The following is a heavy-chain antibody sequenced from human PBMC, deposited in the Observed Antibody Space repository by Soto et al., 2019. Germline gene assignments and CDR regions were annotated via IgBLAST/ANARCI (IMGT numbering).Heavy chain of an antibody. V-gene: IGHV1-69*13. Sequence: GASVKVSCKASGGTFSSYAISWVRQAPGQGLEWMGGIIPIFGTANYAQKFQGRVTITADESTSTAYMELSSLRSEDTAVYYCARDGYSYGYGFDYWGQGTLVTVSS. CDR3: ARDGYSYGYGFDY. CDR1: GGTFSSYA. CDR2: IIPIFGTA. D-gene: IGHD5-18*01. J-gene: IGHJ4*02.